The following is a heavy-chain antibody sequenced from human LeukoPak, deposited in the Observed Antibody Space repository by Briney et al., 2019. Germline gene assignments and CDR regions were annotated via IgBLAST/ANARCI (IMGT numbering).Heavy chain of an antibody. CDR3: ARLSRLGLFNVEFDY. D-gene: IGHD3-22*01. V-gene: IGHV1-18*01. CDR2: ISAYNGNT. J-gene: IGHJ4*02. CDR1: GYTFASYG. Sequence: ASVKVSCKASGYTFASYGISWVRQAPGQGLEWMGWISAYNGNTNYAQKLQGRVTMTTDTSTSTAYMELRSLRSDDTAVYYCARLSRLGLFNVEFDYWGQGTLVTVSS.